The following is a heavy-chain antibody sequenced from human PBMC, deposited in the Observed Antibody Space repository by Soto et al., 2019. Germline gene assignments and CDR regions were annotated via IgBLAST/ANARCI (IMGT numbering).Heavy chain of an antibody. CDR2: INHSGST. CDR1: GGSFSGYY. D-gene: IGHD3-9*01. CDR3: ARVPTDNSEYYSGMDV. V-gene: IGHV4-34*01. J-gene: IGHJ6*02. Sequence: SETLSLTCAVYGGSFSGYYWSWIRQPPGKGLEWIGEINHSGSTNYNPSLKSRVTISVDTSKNQFSLKLSSVTAADTAVYYCARVPTDNSEYYSGMDVWGQGNPGHRLL.